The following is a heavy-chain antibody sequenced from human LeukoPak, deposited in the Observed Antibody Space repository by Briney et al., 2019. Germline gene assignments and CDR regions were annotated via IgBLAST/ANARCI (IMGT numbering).Heavy chain of an antibody. CDR1: GFTFSSYA. CDR2: ISKSGVTI. CDR3: AIATAALGY. D-gene: IGHD6-13*01. V-gene: IGHV3-48*03. Sequence: GGSLRLSCAASGFTFSSYAMNWVRQAPGKGLEWVAYISKSGVTIYHADSVKGRFTISRDNAKNSLYLQMDSLRAEDTAVYYCAIATAALGYWGQGTLVTVSS. J-gene: IGHJ4*02.